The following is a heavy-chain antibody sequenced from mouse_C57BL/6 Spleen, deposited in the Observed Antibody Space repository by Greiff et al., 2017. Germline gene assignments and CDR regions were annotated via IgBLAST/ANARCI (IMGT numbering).Heavy chain of an antibody. D-gene: IGHD2-4*01. CDR2: IRSKSNNYAT. CDR3: VRNDYDEGFAY. V-gene: IGHV10-1*01. J-gene: IGHJ3*01. Sequence: EVKLMESGGGLVQPKGSLKLSCAASGFSLNTYAMNWVRQAPGKGLEWVARIRSKSNNYATYYADSVKDRFTISRDDSESMIYLQMNNLKTEDTAMYYCVRNDYDEGFAYWGQGTLVTVSA. CDR1: GFSLNTYA.